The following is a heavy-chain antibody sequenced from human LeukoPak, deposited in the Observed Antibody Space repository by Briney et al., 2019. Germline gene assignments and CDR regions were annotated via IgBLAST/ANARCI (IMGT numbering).Heavy chain of an antibody. CDR1: GFTFTDYA. CDR3: ARGPQVPVANY. Sequence: GSLRLSCTASGFTFTDYALTWVRQAPGKGLEWIGEINHSGSANYNPSLKSRVTISIDTSKNQFSLKLSSVTAADTAVYYCARGPQVPVANYWGQGTLVTVSS. J-gene: IGHJ4*02. D-gene: IGHD6-19*01. CDR2: INHSGSA. V-gene: IGHV4-34*01.